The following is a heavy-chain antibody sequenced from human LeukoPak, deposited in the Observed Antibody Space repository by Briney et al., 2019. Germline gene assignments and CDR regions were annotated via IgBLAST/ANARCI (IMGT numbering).Heavy chain of an antibody. D-gene: IGHD3-22*01. CDR3: ARDGYDNSGYNDY. Sequence: PRGSLRLSCAASGFTFSSYGMSWVRQAPGKGLEWVSAISGSGGSTYYADSVKGRFTISRDNSKNTLYLQMNSLRAEDTAVYYCARDGYDNSGYNDYWGQGTLVTVSS. CDR1: GFTFSSYG. V-gene: IGHV3-23*01. CDR2: ISGSGGST. J-gene: IGHJ4*02.